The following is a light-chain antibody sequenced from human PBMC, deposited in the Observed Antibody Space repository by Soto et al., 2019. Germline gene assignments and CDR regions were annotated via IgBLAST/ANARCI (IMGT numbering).Light chain of an antibody. J-gene: IGKJ5*01. CDR1: ESISRH. Sequence: DIQMTQSPSSLSASVGDRVTITCRAGESISRHLNWYQQKPGKAPKLLIYAASSLQNGVPSRFTGGGSETDFSLTISNLQPEDFATYYCQQSYSTLSITFGQGTRLEIK. V-gene: IGKV1-39*01. CDR3: QQSYSTLSIT. CDR2: AAS.